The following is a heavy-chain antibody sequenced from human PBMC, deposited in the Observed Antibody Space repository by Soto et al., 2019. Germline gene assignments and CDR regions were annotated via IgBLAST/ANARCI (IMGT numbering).Heavy chain of an antibody. D-gene: IGHD3-3*01. CDR2: IKQDGSEK. Sequence: GGSLRLSCAASGFTFSSYWMSWVRQAPGKGLEWVANIKQDGSEKYYVDSVKGRFTISRDNAKNSLYLQMNSLRAEDTAVYYCARGITIFGVVIGDYYYYYHMDVWGKGTTVTVSS. V-gene: IGHV3-7*01. CDR3: ARGITIFGVVIGDYYYYYHMDV. J-gene: IGHJ6*03. CDR1: GFTFSSYW.